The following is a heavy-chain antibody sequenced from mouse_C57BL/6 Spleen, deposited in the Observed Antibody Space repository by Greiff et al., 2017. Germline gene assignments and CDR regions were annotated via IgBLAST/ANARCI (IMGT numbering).Heavy chain of an antibody. V-gene: IGHV1-15*01. J-gene: IGHJ4*01. Sequence: VQLQQSGAELVRPGASVTLSCKASGYTFTDYEMHWVKQTPVHGLEWMGAIDPETGGTAYNQKFKGKAILTADKSSSTAYMVLRSLTSEDSAVYYCTRSRAVVASDYYAMDYWGQGTSVTVSS. CDR1: GYTFTDYE. CDR2: IDPETGGT. D-gene: IGHD1-1*01. CDR3: TRSRAVVASDYYAMDY.